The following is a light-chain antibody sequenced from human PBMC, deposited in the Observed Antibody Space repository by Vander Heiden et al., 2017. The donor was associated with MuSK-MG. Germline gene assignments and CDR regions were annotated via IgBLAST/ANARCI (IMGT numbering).Light chain of an antibody. V-gene: IGKV4-1*01. J-gene: IGKJ4*01. Sequence: IVLTQYPDSLAVYLGERATLHCRSSPRVLFNPNNKNYVAWYQQKPGQPPKLSIDWASTREAVVPDRCSGSGAGKDSTLTSSSLQADDVAVYYRQQYYNTPITFGGGTKVEIK. CDR2: WAS. CDR3: QQYYNTPIT. CDR1: PRVLFNPNNKNY.